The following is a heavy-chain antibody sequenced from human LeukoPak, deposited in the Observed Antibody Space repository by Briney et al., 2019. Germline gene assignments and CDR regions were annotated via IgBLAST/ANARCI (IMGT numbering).Heavy chain of an antibody. Sequence: ASVKVSCTASGYTFTDYYLHWLRQAPGQGLEWMGWINPNTGATNYAQKFQGRITMTRDTSISTVYMELSRLRSDDTAVYYCARDQTGDGFDCWGQGTLVTVSS. CDR1: GYTFTDYY. CDR3: ARDQTGDGFDC. J-gene: IGHJ4*02. CDR2: INPNTGAT. D-gene: IGHD7-27*01. V-gene: IGHV1-2*02.